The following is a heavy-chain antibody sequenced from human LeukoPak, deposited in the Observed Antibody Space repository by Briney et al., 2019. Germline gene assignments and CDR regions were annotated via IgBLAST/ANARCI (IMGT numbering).Heavy chain of an antibody. D-gene: IGHD3-10*01. CDR2: ISSSSSTI. J-gene: IGHJ6*03. V-gene: IGHV3-48*04. Sequence: PGGSLRLSCAASGFTFSSYSMNWVRQAPGKGLEWVSYISSSSSTIYYADSVKGRFTISRDNAKNSLYLQMNSLRAEDTAVYYCASIGGRNYYYYMDVWGKGTTVTVSS. CDR1: GFTFSSYS. CDR3: ASIGGRNYYYYMDV.